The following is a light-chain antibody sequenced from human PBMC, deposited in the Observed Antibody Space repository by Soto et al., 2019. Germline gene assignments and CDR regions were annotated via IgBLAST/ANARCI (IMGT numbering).Light chain of an antibody. CDR3: QQYGSSWT. CDR1: QSVSSSY. J-gene: IGKJ1*01. V-gene: IGKV3-20*01. Sequence: EIGLTQSPGTLSLSPGGRATLSCRASQSVSSSYLAWYQQKPGQAPRLLIYAASSRATGTPDRFSGGGSGTDFTLTISRLEPEDFAVYYCQQYGSSWTFGQGTKV. CDR2: AAS.